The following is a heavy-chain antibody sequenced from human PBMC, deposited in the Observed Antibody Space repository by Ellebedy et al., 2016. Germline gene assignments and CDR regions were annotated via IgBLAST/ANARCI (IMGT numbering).Heavy chain of an antibody. CDR2: IRSKANTYAT. J-gene: IGHJ4*02. Sequence: GGSLRLSXAASGFTFSASAMHWVRQASGKGLEWVGRIRSKANTYATAYAASVKGRFTISRDDSKNTAYLQMNGLKTEDTAVYYCTRHSVDTALIHDCWGQGTLVTVSS. CDR3: TRHSVDTALIHDC. CDR1: GFTFSASA. D-gene: IGHD5-18*01. V-gene: IGHV3-73*01.